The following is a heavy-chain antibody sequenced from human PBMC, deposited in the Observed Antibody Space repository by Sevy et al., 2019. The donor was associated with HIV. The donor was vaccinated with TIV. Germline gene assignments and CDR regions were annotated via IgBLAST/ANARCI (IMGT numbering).Heavy chain of an antibody. J-gene: IGHJ3*02. V-gene: IGHV3-9*01. CDR3: GRAQGYCVINSCFGGSINAFDI. D-gene: IGHD2-15*01. CDR1: GFAFSDYA. CDR2: ISWNSGAI. Sequence: GGSLRLSCAASGFAFSDYAMHWVRQVPGKGLEWVSGISWNSGAIGYGDSVKGRFTISRDNAKNSLHLQMNSLRVEDTALYYCGRAQGYCVINSCFGGSINAFDIWGQGTMVTVSS.